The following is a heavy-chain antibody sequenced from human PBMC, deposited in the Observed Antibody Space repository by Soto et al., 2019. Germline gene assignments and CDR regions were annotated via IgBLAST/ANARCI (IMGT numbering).Heavy chain of an antibody. CDR1: GGSISSSNW. CDR3: ARAPALMMVRGVMTGDYFDY. J-gene: IGHJ4*02. CDR2: IYHSGST. D-gene: IGHD3-10*01. V-gene: IGHV4-4*02. Sequence: SETLPLTCAVSGGSISSSNWWSWVRQPPGKGLEWIGEIYHSGSTNYNPSLKSRVTISVDRSKNQFSLKLSSVTAADTAVYYCARAPALMMVRGVMTGDYFDYWGQGTLVTVSS.